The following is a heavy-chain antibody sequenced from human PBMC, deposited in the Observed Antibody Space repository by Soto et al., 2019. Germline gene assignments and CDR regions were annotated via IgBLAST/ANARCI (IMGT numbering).Heavy chain of an antibody. Sequence: SSETLSLTCTVSGVSISNSSYYWGWIRRPPGKGLEWIGTIYYSGITYYNPSLKSRVTISVDTSKNQFSLKLTSVTAADTAVYYCARHGSNWGQGXLVT. CDR3: ARHGSN. CDR2: IYYSGIT. CDR1: GVSISNSSYY. J-gene: IGHJ4*02. V-gene: IGHV4-39*01.